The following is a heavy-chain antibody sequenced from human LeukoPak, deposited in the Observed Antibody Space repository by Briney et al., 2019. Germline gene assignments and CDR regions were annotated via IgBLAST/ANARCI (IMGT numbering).Heavy chain of an antibody. D-gene: IGHD1-1*01. CDR2: IYYSGST. CDR3: AREATTEPHYYYYMDV. CDR1: GGSISSYY. V-gene: IGHV4-59*01. J-gene: IGHJ6*03. Sequence: SETLSLTCTVSGGSISSYYWSWIRQPPGKGLEWIGYIYYSGSTNYNPSLKSRVTISVDTSKNQFSLKLSSVTAADTAVYYCAREATTEPHYYYYMDVWGKGTMVTVSS.